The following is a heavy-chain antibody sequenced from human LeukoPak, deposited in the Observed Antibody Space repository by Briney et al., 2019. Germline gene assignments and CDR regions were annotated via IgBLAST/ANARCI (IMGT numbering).Heavy chain of an antibody. D-gene: IGHD2-2*01. J-gene: IGHJ3*02. CDR3: ARSTPRDAFDI. Sequence: SETRSLTCAVSGYSTSSGYYWGWIRQPPGKGLEWIGSIYHSGSTYYNPSLKSRVTISVDTSKNQFSLKLSSVTAADTAVYYCARSTPRDAFDIWGQGTMVTVSS. CDR2: IYHSGST. V-gene: IGHV4-38-2*01. CDR1: GYSTSSGYY.